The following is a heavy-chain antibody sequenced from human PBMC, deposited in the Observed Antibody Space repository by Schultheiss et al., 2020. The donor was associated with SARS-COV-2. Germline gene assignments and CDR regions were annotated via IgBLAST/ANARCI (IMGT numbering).Heavy chain of an antibody. Sequence: GESLKISCAASGFTVSSNYMSWVRQAPGKGLEWVSVIYSCGSTYYADSVKGRFTISRDNSKNTLYLQMNSLRADDTAVYYCAREALDAFDIWGQGTRVTVSS. CDR3: AREALDAFDI. CDR1: GFTVSSNY. V-gene: IGHV3-66*03. CDR2: IYSCGST. J-gene: IGHJ3*02.